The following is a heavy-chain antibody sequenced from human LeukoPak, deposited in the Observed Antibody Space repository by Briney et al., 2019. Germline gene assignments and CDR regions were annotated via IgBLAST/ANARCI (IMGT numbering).Heavy chain of an antibody. D-gene: IGHD6-25*01. CDR1: GFTFKNHS. V-gene: IGHV3-48*04. Sequence: GRSLRLSCEASGFTFKNHSMNWVRQAPGRGLEWVSFISSSGGTIYYADSVKGRFTISRDNAKNSLYLQMNSLRAEDTAVYYCARDRLAAGSYYFDYWGQGTLVTVSS. CDR3: ARDRLAAGSYYFDY. CDR2: ISSSGGTI. J-gene: IGHJ4*02.